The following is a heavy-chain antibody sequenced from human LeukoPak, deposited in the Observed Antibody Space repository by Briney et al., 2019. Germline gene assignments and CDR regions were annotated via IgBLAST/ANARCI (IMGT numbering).Heavy chain of an antibody. D-gene: IGHD6-13*01. CDR2: INQDGSER. CDR3: AKDLSSWIDY. V-gene: IGHV3-7*01. J-gene: IGHJ4*02. Sequence: GGSLRLSCAASRFTFSNYWMSWVRQAPGKGLEWVANINQDGSERYYVDSVKGRFTISRDNTKNSLYLQMNSLRAEDTAVYYCAKDLSSWIDYWGQGTLVTVSS. CDR1: RFTFSNYW.